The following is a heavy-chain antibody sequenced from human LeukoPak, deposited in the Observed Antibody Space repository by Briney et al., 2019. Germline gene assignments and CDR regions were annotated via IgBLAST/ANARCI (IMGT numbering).Heavy chain of an antibody. V-gene: IGHV3-23*01. D-gene: IGHD3-22*01. J-gene: IGHJ6*02. CDR2: ISGSGGST. CDR1: GFTFSAYA. CDR3: AKAGFDSSGSRYYYYGMDV. Sequence: PGGSLRLSCAVSGFTFSAYAMSWVRQAPGKGLEWVSAISGSGGSTYYADSVKGRFTISRDNSKNTLYLQMNSLRAEDTAVYYCAKAGFDSSGSRYYYYGMDVWGQGTTVTVSS.